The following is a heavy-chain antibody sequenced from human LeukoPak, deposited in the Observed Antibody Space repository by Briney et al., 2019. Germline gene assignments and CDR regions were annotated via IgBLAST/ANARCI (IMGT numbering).Heavy chain of an antibody. CDR2: ISGSGGST. Sequence: GGSLRLSCAASGFTFSSYAMSWVRQAPGKGLEWVSGISGSGGSTYYADSVKGRFTISRDNSKNTLSLQMNSLRAEDTAVYYCAKVYDTAMVNYFDYWGQGTLVTVSS. D-gene: IGHD5-18*01. J-gene: IGHJ4*02. CDR3: AKVYDTAMVNYFDY. CDR1: GFTFSSYA. V-gene: IGHV3-23*01.